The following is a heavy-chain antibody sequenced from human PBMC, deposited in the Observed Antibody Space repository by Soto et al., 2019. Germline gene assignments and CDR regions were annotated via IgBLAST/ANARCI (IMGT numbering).Heavy chain of an antibody. CDR3: ARDRNCSGGSCYDAFDI. V-gene: IGHV4-31*03. J-gene: IGHJ3*02. CDR2: IYYSGST. D-gene: IGHD2-15*01. CDR1: GGSISSGGYY. Sequence: PSETLSLTCTVSGGSISSGGYYWSWIRQHPGKGLEWIGYIYYSGSTYYNPSLKSRVTISVDTSKNQFSLKLSSVTAADTAVYYCARDRNCSGGSCYDAFDIWGQGTMVTVSS.